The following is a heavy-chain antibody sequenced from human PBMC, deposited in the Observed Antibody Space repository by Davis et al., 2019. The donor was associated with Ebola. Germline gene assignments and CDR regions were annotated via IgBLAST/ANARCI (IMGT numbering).Heavy chain of an antibody. D-gene: IGHD2/OR15-2a*01. V-gene: IGHV3-33*01. CDR1: GFTFSDYA. CDR3: ARVRFYLAPLDV. J-gene: IGHJ6*02. CDR2: VWYDGINK. Sequence: GGSLRLSCVASGFTFSDYAMHWVRQAPGKGLEWVAVVWYDGINKYYADSVKGRFTISRDNPKNTLFLQMNSLKADDTAVYYCARVRFYLAPLDVWGQGTTVTVSS.